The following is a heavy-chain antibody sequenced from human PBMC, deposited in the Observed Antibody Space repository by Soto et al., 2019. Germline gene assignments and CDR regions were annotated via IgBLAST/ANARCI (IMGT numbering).Heavy chain of an antibody. Sequence: QVHLVESGGGLVKPGGSLRLSCATSGFTVSDYYMSWIRQAPGKGLEWLSHISPKSTYTNYADSVKGRFTISRDNTKSSLFLQMNSLGVEDTAVYYCARGGGGGLFEHWGQGVLVTVSS. CDR3: ARGGGGGLFEH. J-gene: IGHJ4*02. D-gene: IGHD2-21*01. CDR1: GFTVSDYY. V-gene: IGHV3-11*06. CDR2: ISPKSTYT.